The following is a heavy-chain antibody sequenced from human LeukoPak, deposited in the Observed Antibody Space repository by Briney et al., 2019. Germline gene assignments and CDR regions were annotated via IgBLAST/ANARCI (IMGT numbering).Heavy chain of an antibody. V-gene: IGHV1-69*05. CDR2: IIPIFGTA. D-gene: IGHD1-26*01. Sequence: PRASVKVSCKASGGTFSSYAISWVRQAPGQGLEWMGGIIPIFGTANYAQKFQGRVTITTDESTSTAYMELSSLRSEDTAVYYCARSGGLGSYFPFDYWGQGTLVTVSS. J-gene: IGHJ4*02. CDR3: ARSGGLGSYFPFDY. CDR1: GGTFSSYA.